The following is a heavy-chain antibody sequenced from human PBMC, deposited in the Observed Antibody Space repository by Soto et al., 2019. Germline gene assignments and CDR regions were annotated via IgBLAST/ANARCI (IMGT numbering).Heavy chain of an antibody. V-gene: IGHV3-30*03. CDR3: AIARNWNYADLEY. D-gene: IGHD1-7*01. Sequence: QVQLVESGGGEVQPGRSLRLSCAASRFSFSVYGMHWVRQTPGKALEWVAAISYDGGNKHYADSVKGRFTVSRVNSKHPLYLQMNSRRGEGTAVYYWAIARNWNYADLEYWGQGTLVIVSS. J-gene: IGHJ4*02. CDR2: ISYDGGNK. CDR1: RFSFSVYG.